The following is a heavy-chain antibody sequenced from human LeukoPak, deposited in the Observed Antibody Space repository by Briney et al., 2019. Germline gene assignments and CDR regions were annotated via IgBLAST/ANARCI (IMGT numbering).Heavy chain of an antibody. CDR2: VYYIGNT. J-gene: IGHJ4*02. D-gene: IGHD1-26*01. V-gene: IGHV4-61*08. Sequence: SETLSLTCTVSGASVGSAGYYWSWIRQPPGGGLEWIGYVYYIGNTNYNPSLKSRVTMSVNPSKNQFSLNLHSATAADTAMYYCARTQSQSGSYRYYFAYWGQGTLVTVSS. CDR3: ARTQSQSGSYRYYFAY. CDR1: GASVGSAGYY.